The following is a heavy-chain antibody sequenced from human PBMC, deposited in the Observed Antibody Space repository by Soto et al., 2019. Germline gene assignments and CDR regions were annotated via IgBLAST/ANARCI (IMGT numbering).Heavy chain of an antibody. V-gene: IGHV6-1*01. Sequence: SPTLSLTCAISGDSVSSNSAAWNWIRQSPSRGLEWLGRTYYRSKWYNDYAVSVKSRITINPDTSKNQLSLQLNSVTPEDTAVEYCARVPLPPITMVRGVNYYYYGMDVWGQGTTVTVSS. J-gene: IGHJ6*02. CDR3: ARVPLPPITMVRGVNYYYYGMDV. D-gene: IGHD3-10*01. CDR2: TYYRSKWYN. CDR1: GDSVSSNSAA.